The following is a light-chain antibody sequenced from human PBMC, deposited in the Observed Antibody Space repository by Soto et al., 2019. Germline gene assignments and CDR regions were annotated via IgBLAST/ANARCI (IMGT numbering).Light chain of an antibody. CDR1: QSVSNSY. Sequence: EIVLTQFLGTLSLSPGERATLSCRASQSVSNSYLAWYQQKPGQAPRLLIYDASNRATGIPDRFSGGGSGTDFTLTISRLEPEDFAVYYCQQFSSYPLTFGGGTKVDIK. V-gene: IGKV3-20*01. CDR3: QQFSSYPLT. CDR2: DAS. J-gene: IGKJ4*01.